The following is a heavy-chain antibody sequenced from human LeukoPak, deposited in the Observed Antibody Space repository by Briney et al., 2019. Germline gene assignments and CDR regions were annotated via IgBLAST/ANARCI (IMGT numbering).Heavy chain of an antibody. V-gene: IGHV3-23*01. CDR3: ASTTRGGTYYYYIDV. D-gene: IGHD1-1*01. CDR2: ISGSGGST. Sequence: GGSLRLSCAASGFTFSSYGMSWVRQAPGKGLEWVSAISGSGGSTYYADSVKGRFTISRDNAKNTLYLQMNSLRAEDTAVYYCASTTRGGTYYYYIDVWGKGTTVTVSS. CDR1: GFTFSSYG. J-gene: IGHJ6*03.